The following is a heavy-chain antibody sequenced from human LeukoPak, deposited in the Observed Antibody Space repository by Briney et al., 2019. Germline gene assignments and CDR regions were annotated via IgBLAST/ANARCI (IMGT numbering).Heavy chain of an antibody. J-gene: IGHJ4*02. Sequence: SETMSLTSTVSDGSVSSYYWSWIRQPPGKGLEWIGYIYYSGSTNYNPSLKSRVTISVDTSKNQFSLKLSSVTAADTAVYYCARTLGSGSYSGYDYWGQGTLVTVSS. CDR3: ARTLGSGSYSGYDY. D-gene: IGHD3-10*02. V-gene: IGHV4-59*02. CDR1: DGSVSSYY. CDR2: IYYSGST.